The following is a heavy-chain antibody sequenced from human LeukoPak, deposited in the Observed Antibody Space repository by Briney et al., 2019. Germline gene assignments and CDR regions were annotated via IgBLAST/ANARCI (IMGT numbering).Heavy chain of an antibody. CDR2: IKQDGSEK. CDR1: GFTFRNYA. D-gene: IGHD1-1*01. V-gene: IGHV3-7*01. Sequence: PGGSLRLSCAASGFTFRNYAMNWVRQAPGKGLEWVANIKQDGSEKYYVDSVKGRFTISRDNAKNSLYLQMNSLRAEDTAVYYCAKDGHWTFDYWGQGTLVTVSS. CDR3: AKDGHWTFDY. J-gene: IGHJ4*02.